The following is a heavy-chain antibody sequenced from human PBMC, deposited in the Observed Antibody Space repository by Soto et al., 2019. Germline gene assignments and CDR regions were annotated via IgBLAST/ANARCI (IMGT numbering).Heavy chain of an antibody. V-gene: IGHV3-23*01. CDR3: AKDARGTTAPYHYYGMDV. J-gene: IGHJ6*01. CDR1: GFNFRSYA. Sequence: PGWSPRSYCRASGFNFRSYALSYDHQAPGKGLEWVSAVSASGGSTYYADSVKGRFTISRDNSKNTLYLQMNSLRAEDTAVYYCAKDARGTTAPYHYYGMDVWGQGTTVTVS. D-gene: IGHD1-1*01. CDR2: VSASGGST.